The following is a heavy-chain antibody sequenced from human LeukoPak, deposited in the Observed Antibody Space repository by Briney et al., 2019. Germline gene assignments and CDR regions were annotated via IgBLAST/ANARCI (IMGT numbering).Heavy chain of an antibody. J-gene: IGHJ6*02. CDR2: ISGSGGST. V-gene: IGHV3-23*01. Sequence: GGSLRLSCAASGFTFSSYAMSWVRQAPGKGLEWVSAISGSGGSTYYADSVKGRFTISRDNSKNTLYLQMNSLRAEDTAVYYCAKGVVVADLAYYYYGMDVWGQGTTVTVSS. CDR3: AKGVVVADLAYYYYGMDV. D-gene: IGHD2-15*01. CDR1: GFTFSSYA.